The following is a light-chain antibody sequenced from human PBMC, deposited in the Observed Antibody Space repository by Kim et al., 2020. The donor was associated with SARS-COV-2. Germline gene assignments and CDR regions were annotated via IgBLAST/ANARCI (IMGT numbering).Light chain of an antibody. CDR1: QSLVHSDGNTY. Sequence: PASISCRSSQSLVHSDGNTYLSWFHQRPGQPPRLLIYKISHRFSGVPDRFSGSGAGTDFTLKISRVEAEDVGIYYCMQTTENSRAFGQRTKVDIK. CDR3: MQTTENSRA. V-gene: IGKV2-24*01. J-gene: IGKJ1*01. CDR2: KIS.